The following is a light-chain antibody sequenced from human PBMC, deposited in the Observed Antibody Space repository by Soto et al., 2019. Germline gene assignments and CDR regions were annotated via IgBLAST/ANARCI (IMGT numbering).Light chain of an antibody. CDR2: DVS. CDR1: SSDVGGYNY. CDR3: STYTSSSTV. Sequence: QSALTQPASVSGSPGQSITISCTGTSSDVGGYNYVSWYQQHPGKAPKLMIYDVSNRPSGVSNRFSGSKSGNTASLTISGLQSEDAADYSCSTYTSSSTVFGGGTKLTAL. V-gene: IGLV2-14*01. J-gene: IGLJ2*01.